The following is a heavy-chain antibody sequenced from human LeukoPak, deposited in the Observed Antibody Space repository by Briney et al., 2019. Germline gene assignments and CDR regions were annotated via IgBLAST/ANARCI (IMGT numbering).Heavy chain of an antibody. V-gene: IGHV4-30-4*02. J-gene: IGHJ4*02. CDR3: AREDSGYGTYDY. Sequence: SETLSLTCTVSGGSISSGDYYWSWIRQPPGKGLEWIGYIYYSGTTYYNPSLNSRVTMSVDTSRNQFSLKLYSVTAADTAVYYCAREDSGYGTYDYWGQGTLVTVSS. CDR1: GGSISSGDYY. D-gene: IGHD5-12*01. CDR2: IYYSGTT.